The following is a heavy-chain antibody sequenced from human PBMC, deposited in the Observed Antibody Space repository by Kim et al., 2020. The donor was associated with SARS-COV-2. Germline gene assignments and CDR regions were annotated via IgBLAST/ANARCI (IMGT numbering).Heavy chain of an antibody. CDR2: IRWNSGSI. V-gene: IGHV3-9*01. D-gene: IGHD6-19*01. CDR1: GFTFDDYA. Sequence: GGSLRLSCAASGFTFDDYAMHWVRQAPGKGLEWVSGIRWNSGSIGYADSVKGRFTISRDNAKNSLYLQMNSLRAEDTALYYCARTRGVAVAGPNWFDPCGQGTLVTVSS. J-gene: IGHJ5*02. CDR3: ARTRGVAVAGPNWFDP.